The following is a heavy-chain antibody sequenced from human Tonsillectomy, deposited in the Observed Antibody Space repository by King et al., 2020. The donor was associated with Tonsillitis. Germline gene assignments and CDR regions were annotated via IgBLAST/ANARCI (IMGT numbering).Heavy chain of an antibody. V-gene: IGHV4-34*01. CDR2: INHSGST. CDR1: GGSFSGYY. D-gene: IGHD2-2*01. Sequence: VQLQQWGAGLLKPSETLSLTCAVYGGSFSGYYWSWIRQPPGKGLEWIGEINHSGSTNYNPSLTSRVTISVDTSKNQFSLKLSSVTAAETAVYYCARETVVVPAAFDTWGQGTLVTVSS. CDR3: ARETVVVPAAFDT. J-gene: IGHJ5*02.